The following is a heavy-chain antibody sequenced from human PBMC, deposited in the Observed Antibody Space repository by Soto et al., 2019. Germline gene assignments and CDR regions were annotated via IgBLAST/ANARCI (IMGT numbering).Heavy chain of an antibody. CDR3: ASQRYDSSGYYYYDFDI. J-gene: IGHJ3*02. Sequence: SETLSLTCTVSGGSISSSSYYWGWIRQPPGKGLEWIGSIYYSGSTYYNPSLKSRVTISVDTSKNQFSLKLSSVTAADTAVYYCASQRYDSSGYYYYDFDIWGQGTMVTVSS. D-gene: IGHD3-22*01. CDR2: IYYSGST. V-gene: IGHV4-39*01. CDR1: GGSISSSSYY.